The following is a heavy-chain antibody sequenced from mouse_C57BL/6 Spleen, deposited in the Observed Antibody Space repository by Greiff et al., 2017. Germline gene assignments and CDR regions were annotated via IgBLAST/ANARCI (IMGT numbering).Heavy chain of an antibody. CDR2: IYPRDGST. V-gene: IGHV1-78*01. Sequence: VQVVESDAELVKPGASVKISCKVSGYTFTDHTIHWMKQRPEQGLEWIGYIYPRDGSTKYNEKFKGKATLTADKSSSTAYMQLNSLTSEDSAVYFCAREEYDYDPSFAYWGQGTLVTVSA. CDR1: GYTFTDHT. J-gene: IGHJ3*01. CDR3: AREEYDYDPSFAY. D-gene: IGHD2-4*01.